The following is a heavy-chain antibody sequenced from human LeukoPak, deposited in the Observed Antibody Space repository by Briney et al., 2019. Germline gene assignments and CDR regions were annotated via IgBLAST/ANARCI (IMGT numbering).Heavy chain of an antibody. D-gene: IGHD6-19*01. CDR3: ARVSRIAVAGLFDY. CDR2: IYYSGST. V-gene: IGHV4-59*01. J-gene: IGHJ4*02. CDR1: GGSISSYY. Sequence: SETLSLTCTVSGGSISSYYWSWIRQPPGKGLEWIGYIYYSGSTNYNPCLKSRVTISVDTSKNQFSLKLSSVTAADTAVYYCARVSRIAVAGLFDYWGQGTLVTVSS.